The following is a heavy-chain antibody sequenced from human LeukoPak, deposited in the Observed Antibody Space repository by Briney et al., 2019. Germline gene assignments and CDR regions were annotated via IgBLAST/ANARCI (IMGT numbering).Heavy chain of an antibody. CDR3: ARVSGYSGSYKIDY. J-gene: IGHJ4*02. V-gene: IGHV4-38-2*02. D-gene: IGHD1-26*01. CDR1: GYSISSGYY. Sequence: PSETLSLTCTVSGYSISSGYYWGWIRQPPGKGLEWIGSIYHSGSTYYNPSLKSRVTISVDTSNNQFSLKLSSVTAADTAVYYCARVSGYSGSYKIDYWGQGTLVTVSS. CDR2: IYHSGST.